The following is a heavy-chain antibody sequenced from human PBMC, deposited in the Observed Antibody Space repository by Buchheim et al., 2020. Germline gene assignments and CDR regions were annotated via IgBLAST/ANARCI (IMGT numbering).Heavy chain of an antibody. V-gene: IGHV3-73*01. CDR3: TSYYYDTSGHYYFAS. CDR1: GFIFSGSA. Sequence: EVQLVESGGGFVQPGGSLTLSCAASGFIFSGSAMHWVRQASGKGLEWVGRIRRRTNSYATAYAASLKGRFTSSRDDSNNTAYLKMTSLKTEDTAVYYCTSYYYDTSGHYYFASWGQGT. J-gene: IGHJ4*02. CDR2: IRRRTNSYAT. D-gene: IGHD3-22*01.